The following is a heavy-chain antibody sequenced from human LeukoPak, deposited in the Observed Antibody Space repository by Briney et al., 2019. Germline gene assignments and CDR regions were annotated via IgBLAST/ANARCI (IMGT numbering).Heavy chain of an antibody. CDR1: GGSISSYF. J-gene: IGHJ4*02. Sequence: SETLSLTCTVSGGSISSYFWSWVRQPPGKGLEWIGYIYDSGSTNYNPSLKSRVTISVDTSKNRFSLKLSSVTAADTAVYYCAREAYCGGDCYSGFDYWGQGTLVTVSS. CDR3: AREAYCGGDCYSGFDY. D-gene: IGHD2-21*02. V-gene: IGHV4-59*01. CDR2: IYDSGST.